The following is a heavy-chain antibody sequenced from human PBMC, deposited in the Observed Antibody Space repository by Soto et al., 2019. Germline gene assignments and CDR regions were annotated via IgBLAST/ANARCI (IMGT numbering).Heavy chain of an antibody. Sequence: GASVKVSGKASGYTFTSYDINWVRQATGQGLEWMGWMNPNSGNTGYAQKFQGRVTMTRNTSISTAYMELSSLRSEDTAVYYCARVRIQWLTTDAFDIWGQGTMVTISS. CDR1: GYTFTSYD. CDR3: ARVRIQWLTTDAFDI. V-gene: IGHV1-8*01. CDR2: MNPNSGNT. J-gene: IGHJ3*02. D-gene: IGHD6-19*01.